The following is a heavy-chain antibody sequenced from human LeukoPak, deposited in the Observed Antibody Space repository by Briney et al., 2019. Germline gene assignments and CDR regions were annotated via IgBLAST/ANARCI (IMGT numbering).Heavy chain of an antibody. CDR1: GFTFSSYA. J-gene: IGHJ4*02. V-gene: IGHV3-30*01. D-gene: IGHD5-18*01. CDR2: TSYDGSDK. CDR3: GREEKTAMAPLFEY. Sequence: GRSLRLSCAVSGFTFSSYAMHWVRQAPGKGLEWVAVTSYDGSDKYYADSVKGRFTISRDNSKNTLFLQMDSLRAEDTAVYYCGREEKTAMAPLFEYWGQGTLVTVSS.